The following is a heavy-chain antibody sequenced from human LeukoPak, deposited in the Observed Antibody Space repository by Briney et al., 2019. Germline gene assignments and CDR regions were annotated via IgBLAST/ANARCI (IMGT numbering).Heavy chain of an antibody. V-gene: IGHV4-59*01. D-gene: IGHD6-13*01. CDR1: GGSINSYY. CDR3: ARGLAAASTSYFDY. J-gene: IGHJ4*02. Sequence: SETLSLTCTVSGGSINSYYWSWIRQPPGKGLEWIGYIYYSGSTNYSPSLKGRVTISVDTSKNQFSLKLSSVTAADTAVYYCARGLAAASTSYFDYWGQGTLVTVSS. CDR2: IYYSGST.